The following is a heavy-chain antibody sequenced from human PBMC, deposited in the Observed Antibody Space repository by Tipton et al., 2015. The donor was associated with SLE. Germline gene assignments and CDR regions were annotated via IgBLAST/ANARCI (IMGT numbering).Heavy chain of an antibody. CDR2: IYFSGST. CDR3: ARGNEYSSSAGNYYGMDV. J-gene: IGHJ6*02. CDR1: GGSISSYS. V-gene: IGHV4-59*01. D-gene: IGHD6-6*01. Sequence: TLSLTCTVSGGSISSYSWNWIRQPPGKGLEWIGNIYFSGSTNYYPSLKSRVTISLDTSKKQFSLKLRSVTAADTAVYYCARGNEYSSSAGNYYGMDVWGQGTTVTVSS.